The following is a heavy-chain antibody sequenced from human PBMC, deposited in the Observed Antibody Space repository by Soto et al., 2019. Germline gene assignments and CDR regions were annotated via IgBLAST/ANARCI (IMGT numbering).Heavy chain of an antibody. CDR1: GFTFNTYG. V-gene: IGHV3-33*01. CDR3: ARDKGGGAVVPDC. D-gene: IGHD6-19*01. CDR2: IWYDEDNR. Sequence: QVQLVESGGGVVQPGRSLRLSCAASGFTFNTYGMHWVRQAPGKGLEWVAVIWYDEDNRYYADSVKGRFTISRDNSKNTLYLHMNSLRGEDTAVYYCARDKGGGAVVPDCWGQGTLVTVSS. J-gene: IGHJ4*02.